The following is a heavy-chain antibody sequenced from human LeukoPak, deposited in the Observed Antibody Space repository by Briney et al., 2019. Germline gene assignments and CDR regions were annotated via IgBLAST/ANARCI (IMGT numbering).Heavy chain of an antibody. J-gene: IGHJ2*01. CDR3: ARVRGIAAAYWYFDL. D-gene: IGHD6-25*01. CDR2: IYYSGGT. Sequence: SETLSLTCTVSGGSITSGGYYWSWIRQHPGKGLEWIGYIYYSGGTYYNPSLQSRITISVDTSENQFSLKLSSLTAADTAVYYCARVRGIAAAYWYFDLWGRGTLATVSS. V-gene: IGHV4-31*03. CDR1: GGSITSGGYY.